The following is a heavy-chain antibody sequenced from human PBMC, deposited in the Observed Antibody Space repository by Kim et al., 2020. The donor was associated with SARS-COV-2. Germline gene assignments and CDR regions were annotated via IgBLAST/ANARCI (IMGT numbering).Heavy chain of an antibody. CDR2: IYYSGST. CDR1: GGSISSSSYY. V-gene: IGHV4-39*01. D-gene: IGHD3-10*01. J-gene: IGHJ2*01. Sequence: SETLSLTCTVSGGSISSSSYYWGWIRQPPGKGLEWIGSIYYSGSTYYNPSLKSRVTISVDTSKNQFSLKLRSVTAADTAVYYCARHGPITMVRGVWYFDLCGRGTLVTVSS. CDR3: ARHGPITMVRGVWYFDL.